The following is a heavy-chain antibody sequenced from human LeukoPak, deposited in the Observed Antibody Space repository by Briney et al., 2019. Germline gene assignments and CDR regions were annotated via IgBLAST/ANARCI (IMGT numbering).Heavy chain of an antibody. CDR2: ISSSGSTI. Sequence: PGGSLRLSCAASGFTFSSYEMNWVRQAPGKGLEWVSYISSSGSTIYYADSVKGRFTISRDNSKNTLYLEMNSLRAEDTAVYYCVKGGDYGSGSYNNVYFYGMDVWGQGTTVIVSS. D-gene: IGHD3-10*01. CDR1: GFTFSSYE. V-gene: IGHV3-48*03. CDR3: VKGGDYGSGSYNNVYFYGMDV. J-gene: IGHJ6*02.